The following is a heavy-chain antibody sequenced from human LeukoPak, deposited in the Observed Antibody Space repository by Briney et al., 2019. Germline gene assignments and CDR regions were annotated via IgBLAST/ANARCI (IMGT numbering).Heavy chain of an antibody. V-gene: IGHV3-13*01. Sequence: GGSLRLSCAASGFTFSNDDIHWVRQAPGKGLEWVSTIGSTGDTYSLGSVKGRFTISRDNSKNTLYLQMNGLRVEDTAVYYCVREGPRGLAFDIWGQGTMVTVSS. CDR3: VREGPRGLAFDI. CDR1: GFTFSNDD. J-gene: IGHJ3*02. D-gene: IGHD3/OR15-3a*01. CDR2: IGSTGDT.